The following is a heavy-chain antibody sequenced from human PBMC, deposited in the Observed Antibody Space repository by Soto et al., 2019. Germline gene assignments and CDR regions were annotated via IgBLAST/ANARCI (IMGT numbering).Heavy chain of an antibody. D-gene: IGHD3-10*01. J-gene: IGHJ4*02. CDR2: IYYSGST. CDR3: ARPRGSGSSNFDY. CDR1: GGSISSSSYY. V-gene: IGHV4-39*01. Sequence: PSETLSLTCTVSGGSISSSSYYWGWIRQPPGKGLEWIGSIYYSGSTYYNPSLKSRVTISVDTSKNQFSLKLSSVTAADTAVYYCARPRGSGSSNFDYWGQGTLVTVSS.